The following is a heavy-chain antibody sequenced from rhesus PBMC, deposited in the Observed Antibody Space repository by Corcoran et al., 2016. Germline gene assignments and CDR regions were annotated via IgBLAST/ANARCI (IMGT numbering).Heavy chain of an antibody. J-gene: IGHJ4*01. CDR3: AREASTYWH. CDR2: ISGKSGNT. Sequence: QVQLQESGPGLVKASETLSLTCAVSGYSISRAYYWVWIRLPPGKGLEYIGYISGKSGNTYYNPSLESRVTISKDTSKNQFSLKLTSVTAADTAVYYCAREASTYWHWGQGVLVTVSS. CDR1: GYSISRAYY. V-gene: IGHV4-99*02. D-gene: IGHD2-39*01.